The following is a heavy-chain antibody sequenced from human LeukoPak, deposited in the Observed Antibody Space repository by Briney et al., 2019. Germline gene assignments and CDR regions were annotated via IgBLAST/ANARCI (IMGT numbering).Heavy chain of an antibody. CDR1: GGSISSSSNY. D-gene: IGHD3-9*01. CDR3: ARYFEWLYNAFDI. V-gene: IGHV4-39*07. CDR2: IYHTGST. J-gene: IGHJ3*02. Sequence: PSETLSLTCTVSGGSISSSSNYWGWIRQPPGKGLEWIGSIYHTGSTYYSPSLKSRVIMSVDTSKSQFSLNLSSVTAADTAVYYCARYFEWLYNAFDIWGQGTLVTVSS.